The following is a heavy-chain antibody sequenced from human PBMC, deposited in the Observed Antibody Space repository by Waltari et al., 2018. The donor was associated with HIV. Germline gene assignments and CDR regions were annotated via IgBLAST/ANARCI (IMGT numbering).Heavy chain of an antibody. D-gene: IGHD3-22*01. J-gene: IGHJ3*02. CDR3: ARVRVTLIVAGPFDM. CDR2: IHHSGRT. CDR1: GHSISGAYY. Sequence: QVQLQESGPGLVKPSETLSLTCAVFGHSISGAYYWGGIRQSPGKGLEWIGSIHHSGRTSYNPSLNSRVTVSVDTTKKQFSLNLTSVTAADTALYYCARVRVTLIVAGPFDMWGQGTLVTVSS. V-gene: IGHV4-38-2*01.